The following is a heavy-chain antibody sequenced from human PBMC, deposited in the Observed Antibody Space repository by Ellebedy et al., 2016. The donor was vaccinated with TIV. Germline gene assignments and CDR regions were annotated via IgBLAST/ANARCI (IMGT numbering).Heavy chain of an antibody. V-gene: IGHV3-23*01. CDR3: ARDYYGSGTPFDY. D-gene: IGHD3-10*01. Sequence: GESLKISXAASGFTFSRYAMSWVRQAPGKGLEWVSQVSGSGNSTYYADSVKGRFTISRDNSKNTLYLQMNSLRAEDTAVYYCARDYYGSGTPFDYWGQGTLVTVSS. J-gene: IGHJ4*02. CDR2: VSGSGNST. CDR1: GFTFSRYA.